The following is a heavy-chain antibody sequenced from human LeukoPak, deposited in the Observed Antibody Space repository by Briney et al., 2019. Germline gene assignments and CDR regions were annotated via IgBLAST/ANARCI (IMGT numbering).Heavy chain of an antibody. J-gene: IGHJ4*02. CDR2: INPNSGGT. D-gene: IGHD2-2*01. V-gene: IGHV1-2*02. CDR1: GYTFTGYY. CDR3: ASNRRLGYCSSTSCLLED. Sequence: GASVKVSCKASGYTFTGYYMHWVRQAPGQGLEWMGWINPNSGGTNYAQKFQGRVTMTRDTSISTAYMELSRLRSDDTAGYYCASNRRLGYCSSTSCLLEDWGQGTLVTVSS.